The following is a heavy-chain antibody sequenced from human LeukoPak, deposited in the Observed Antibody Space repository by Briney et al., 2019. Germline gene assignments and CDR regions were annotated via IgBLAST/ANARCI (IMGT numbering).Heavy chain of an antibody. CDR3: AKDGGFRDGYNSDY. CDR2: ISWNSGSI. J-gene: IGHJ4*02. D-gene: IGHD5-24*01. Sequence: GRSLRLSCAASGFTFDDYAMHWVRQAPGKGLEWVSGISWNSGSIGYADSVKGRFTISRDNAKNSLYLQMNSLRAEDTAVYYCAKDGGFRDGYNSDYWGQGTLVTVSS. CDR1: GFTFDDYA. V-gene: IGHV3-9*01.